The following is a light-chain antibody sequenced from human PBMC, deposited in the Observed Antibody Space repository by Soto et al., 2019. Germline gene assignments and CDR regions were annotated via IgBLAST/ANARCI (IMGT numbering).Light chain of an antibody. J-gene: IGKJ1*01. CDR1: QSVDTTF. CDR2: GAS. CDR3: QQYMSSVT. V-gene: IGKV3-20*01. Sequence: EIVLTQSPGSLSLSPGQRATPSCRASQSVDTTFFAWYQKKPGQAPRLLIYGASKRATGIPDRFSGSGSGTDFTLISSRLEPEDFAVYYCQQYMSSVTFGQGTKVEIK.